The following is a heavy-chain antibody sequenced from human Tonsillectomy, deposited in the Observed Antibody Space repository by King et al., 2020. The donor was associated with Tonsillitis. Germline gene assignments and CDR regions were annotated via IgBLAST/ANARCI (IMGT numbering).Heavy chain of an antibody. CDR3: ARDPGEFVVVTPFYYFDF. CDR1: GYTFTNYY. J-gene: IGHJ4*02. D-gene: IGHD2-21*02. Sequence: VQLVESGAEVKKPGASVKISCTTSGYTFTNYYLHWVRQAPGQGLEWMGMINPGSGTTSYSPRFQGRVTMTRDTSTSALYMELSRLRSEDTAVSYCARDPGEFVVVTPFYYFDFWGQGTLVTVSS. V-gene: IGHV1-46*01. CDR2: INPGSGTT.